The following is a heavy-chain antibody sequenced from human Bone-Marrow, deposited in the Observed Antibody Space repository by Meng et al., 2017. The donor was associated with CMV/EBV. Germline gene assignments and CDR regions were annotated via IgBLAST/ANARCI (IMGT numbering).Heavy chain of an antibody. D-gene: IGHD3-3*01. CDR3: ARRPAASITIFGVANSYYGMDV. V-gene: IGHV1-8*01. CDR2: MNPNSGNT. Sequence: ASVKVSCKASGYTFTSYDINWVRQATGQGLEWMGWMNPNSGNTGYAQKFQGRVTMTRNTSISTAYMELSSLRSEDTAVYYCARRPAASITIFGVANSYYGMDVWGQGTTVTVSS. CDR1: GYTFTSYD. J-gene: IGHJ6*02.